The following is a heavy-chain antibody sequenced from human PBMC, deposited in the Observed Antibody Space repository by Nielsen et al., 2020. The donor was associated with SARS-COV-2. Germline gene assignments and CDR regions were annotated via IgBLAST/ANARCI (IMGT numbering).Heavy chain of an antibody. V-gene: IGHV3-23*01. CDR2: ISGSGGST. J-gene: IGHJ4*02. CDR3: AKRLVVVAATGDFDY. Sequence: GESLKISCAASGFTFSSYAMSWVRQAPGKGLEWVSAISGSGGSTYYADSVKGRFTISRDNSKNTLYLQMNSLRAEDTAVYYCAKRLVVVAATGDFDYWGQGTLVTVSS. CDR1: GFTFSSYA. D-gene: IGHD2-15*01.